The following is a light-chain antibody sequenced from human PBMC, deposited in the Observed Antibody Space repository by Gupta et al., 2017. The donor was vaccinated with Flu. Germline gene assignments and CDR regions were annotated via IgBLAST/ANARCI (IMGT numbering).Light chain of an antibody. J-gene: IGKJ1*01. V-gene: IGKV1-5*03. Sequence: DIQMTQSPSTLSASVGDRVTITCRASQSISSWLAWYQQKPGQAPKLLISKASTLESGVPSRFSGSGSGTEFTLTISSLQPDDFAAYYCQQDNSYWTFGQGTKVEIK. CDR3: QQDNSYWT. CDR2: KAS. CDR1: QSISSW.